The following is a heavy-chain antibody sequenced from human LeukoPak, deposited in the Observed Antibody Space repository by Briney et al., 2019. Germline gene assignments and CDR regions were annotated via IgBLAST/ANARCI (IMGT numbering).Heavy chain of an antibody. CDR3: AKGSMAARPYHFDY. Sequence: GGSLRLSCAASGFTDSGSYMSWVRQAPGKGLEWVSAITGSGGDTYSADSVKGRFTISRDNSKNTLSLQMNSLRADDTAIYYCAKGSMAARPYHFDYWGQGTLVTVSS. V-gene: IGHV3-23*01. J-gene: IGHJ4*02. CDR2: ITGSGGDT. D-gene: IGHD6-13*01. CDR1: GFTDSGSY.